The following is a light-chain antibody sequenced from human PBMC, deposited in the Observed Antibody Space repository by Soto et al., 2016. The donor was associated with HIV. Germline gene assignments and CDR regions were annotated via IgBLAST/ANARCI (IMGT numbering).Light chain of an antibody. Sequence: SYELTQPPSVSVAPGKTATITCGGNNIGSKSVHWYQQKPGQAPVLVVYDDSDRRSGIPERFSGSNSGNTATLTISRVEAGDEADYFXQVWDRSRDHPNWVFGGGTKL. J-gene: IGLJ3*02. CDR1: NIGSKS. V-gene: IGLV3-21*03. CDR3: QVWDRSRDHPNWV. CDR2: DDS.